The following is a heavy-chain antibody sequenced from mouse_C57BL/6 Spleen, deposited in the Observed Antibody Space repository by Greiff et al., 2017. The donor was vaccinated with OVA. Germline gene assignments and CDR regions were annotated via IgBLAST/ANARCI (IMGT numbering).Heavy chain of an antibody. CDR1: GYTFTSYG. CDR2: IYPRSGNT. D-gene: IGHD2-12*01. Sequence: QVQLQQSGAELARPGASVKLSCKASGYTFTSYGISWVKQRTGQGLEWIGEIYPRSGNTYYNEKFKGKATLTAAKSSSTAYMELRSLTSEDSAVYFCARLRDSYYQFAYWGQGTLVTVSA. J-gene: IGHJ3*01. CDR3: ARLRDSYYQFAY. V-gene: IGHV1-81*01.